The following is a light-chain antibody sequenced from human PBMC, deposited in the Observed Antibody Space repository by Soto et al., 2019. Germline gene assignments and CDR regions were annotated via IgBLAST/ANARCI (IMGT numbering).Light chain of an antibody. CDR2: DES. CDR3: QQRSNWPRT. J-gene: IGKJ1*01. V-gene: IGKV3-11*01. Sequence: EIVLTQSPATLALSPGERATLSCRASQSVSSSLAWYQQKPGQAPRLLIYDESSRAAGIPARFSGSGSGTDFTLTISSLEPEDFAVYYCQQRSNWPRTFGQGTKVEIK. CDR1: QSVSSS.